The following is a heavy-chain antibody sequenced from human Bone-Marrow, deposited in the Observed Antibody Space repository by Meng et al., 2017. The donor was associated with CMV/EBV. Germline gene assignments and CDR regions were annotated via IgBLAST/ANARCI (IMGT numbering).Heavy chain of an antibody. CDR1: GFTFSSYA. CDR3: AKDSPYSSGWYWDY. V-gene: IGHV3-23*01. J-gene: IGHJ4*02. Sequence: GESLKISCAASGFTFSSYAMSWVRQAPGKGLEWVSAISGSGGSTYYADSVKGRFTISRDNSKNTLYLQMNSLRAEDTAVYYCAKDSPYSSGWYWDYWGQGTLVTVYS. D-gene: IGHD6-19*01. CDR2: ISGSGGST.